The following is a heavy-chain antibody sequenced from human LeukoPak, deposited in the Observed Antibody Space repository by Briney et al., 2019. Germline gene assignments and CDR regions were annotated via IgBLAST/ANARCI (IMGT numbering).Heavy chain of an antibody. D-gene: IGHD4-23*01. CDR1: GFTFSSYA. CDR2: ISYDGSNK. CDR3: ARDRSSVVTEDAFDI. V-gene: IGHV3-30-3*01. Sequence: GGSLRLSCAASGFTFSSYAMHWVRQAPGKGLEWVAVISYDGSNKYYADSVKGRFTISRDNSKNTLYLQMNSLRAEDTAVYYCARDRSSVVTEDAFDIWGQGTMVTVSS. J-gene: IGHJ3*02.